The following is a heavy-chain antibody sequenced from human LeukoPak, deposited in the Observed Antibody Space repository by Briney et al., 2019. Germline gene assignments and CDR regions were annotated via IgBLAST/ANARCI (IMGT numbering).Heavy chain of an antibody. J-gene: IGHJ4*02. Sequence: GGTLRLSCAGSGFIFSNYGMSWVRQAPGKGLEWVSAIRGSGRTTYYADSVRGRFIISRDNSKNTLSLQMNSLRAEDTAVYYCAKAGSLGGYGDYWGQGTLVTVSS. CDR2: IRGSGRTT. D-gene: IGHD3-16*01. V-gene: IGHV3-23*01. CDR1: GFIFSNYG. CDR3: AKAGSLGGYGDY.